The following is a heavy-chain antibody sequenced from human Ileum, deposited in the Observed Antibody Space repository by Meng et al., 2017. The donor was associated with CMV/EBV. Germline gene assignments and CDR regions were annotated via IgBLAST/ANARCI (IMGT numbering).Heavy chain of an antibody. D-gene: IGHD4-17*01. V-gene: IGHV3-33*06. CDR1: GCTFSSYG. J-gene: IGHJ4*02. CDR3: AKDPSTVTTEGSDPSGY. CDR2: RWYDGSNK. Sequence: SLITYCAASGCTFSSYGMHLVRQAPGKGLEWVAVRWYDGSNKYYADSVKGRFTISRDNSKNALYLLMNSLSAETTAVYYCAKDPSTVTTEGSDPSGYWGQGTLVTVSS.